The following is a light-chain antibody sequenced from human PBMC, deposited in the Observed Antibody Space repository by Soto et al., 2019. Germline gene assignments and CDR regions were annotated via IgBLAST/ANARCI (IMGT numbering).Light chain of an antibody. V-gene: IGKV1-8*01. CDR2: AAS. CDR1: QGISSY. J-gene: IGKJ5*01. Sequence: AIRMTQSPSSFSASTGDRVTITCRASQGISSYLAWYQQKPGKAPKLLIYAASTLQSGVPSRFSGSGSGTDFTLTISCLQSEDFATYCCQQYYSYPPAFGRGTRLEIK. CDR3: QQYYSYPPA.